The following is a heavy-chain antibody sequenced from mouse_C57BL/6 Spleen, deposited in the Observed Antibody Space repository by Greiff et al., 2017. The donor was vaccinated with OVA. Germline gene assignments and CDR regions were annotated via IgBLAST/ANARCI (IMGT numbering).Heavy chain of an antibody. Sequence: VQGVESGAELARPGASVKLSCKASGYTFTSYGISWVKQRTGQGLEWIGEIYPRSGNTYYNEKFKGKATLTADKSSSTAYMELRSLTSEDSAVYFCALTTVESFAYWGQGTLVTVSA. V-gene: IGHV1-81*01. CDR1: GYTFTSYG. J-gene: IGHJ3*01. D-gene: IGHD1-1*01. CDR3: ALTTVESFAY. CDR2: IYPRSGNT.